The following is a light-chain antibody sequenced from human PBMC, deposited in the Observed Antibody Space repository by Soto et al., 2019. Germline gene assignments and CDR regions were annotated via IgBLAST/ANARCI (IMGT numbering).Light chain of an antibody. CDR1: QNINNW. CDR2: MAS. V-gene: IGKV1-5*03. Sequence: DIQMTQSPSTLSASVGDRVTITCRASQNINNWLAWYQQKPGKAPKVLIYMASNLQSGVSSRLSGSGYGTEFTLTISSLQPDDFATYYCQQYKSYPWTFGRGTKVEIK. CDR3: QQYKSYPWT. J-gene: IGKJ1*01.